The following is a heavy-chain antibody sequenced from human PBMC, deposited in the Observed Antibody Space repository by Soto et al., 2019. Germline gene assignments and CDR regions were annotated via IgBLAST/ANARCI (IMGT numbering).Heavy chain of an antibody. CDR1: GYTFTGYY. D-gene: IGHD3-10*01. CDR3: ARGGGPHPYGLGLDAFDI. V-gene: IGHV1-2*04. Sequence: QVQLVQSGAEVKKPGASVKVSCKASGYTFTGYYMHWVRQAPGQGLEWMGWINPNSGGTNYAQKFQGWVTMTRDTSISTAYMELSRLRSDDTAVYYCARGGGPHPYGLGLDAFDIWGQGTMVTVSS. J-gene: IGHJ3*02. CDR2: INPNSGGT.